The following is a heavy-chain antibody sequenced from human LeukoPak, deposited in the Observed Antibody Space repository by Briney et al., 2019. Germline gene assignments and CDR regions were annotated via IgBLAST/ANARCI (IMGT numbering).Heavy chain of an antibody. CDR3: VLVTGIAAAGPDY. CDR2: ITPIFGTA. Sequence: SVKVSCKASGGTFSSYAISWVRQAPGQGLEWMGGITPIFGTANYAQKFQGRVTITADESTSTAHMELSSLRSEDTAVYYCVLVTGIAAAGPDYWGQGTLVTVSS. CDR1: GGTFSSYA. V-gene: IGHV1-69*13. J-gene: IGHJ4*02. D-gene: IGHD6-13*01.